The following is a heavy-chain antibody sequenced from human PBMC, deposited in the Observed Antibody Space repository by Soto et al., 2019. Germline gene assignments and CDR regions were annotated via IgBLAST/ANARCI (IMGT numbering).Heavy chain of an antibody. V-gene: IGHV5-10-1*01. CDR1: GYSFTSYW. D-gene: IGHD5-18*01. Sequence: GESLKISCKASGYSFTSYWISWVRQMPGKGLEWMGRIDPSDSYTNYSPSFQGHVTISADKSISTAYLQWSSLKASDTAMYYCARQGRELWSRRGAFDIWGQGTMVTVSS. CDR2: IDPSDSYT. J-gene: IGHJ3*02. CDR3: ARQGRELWSRRGAFDI.